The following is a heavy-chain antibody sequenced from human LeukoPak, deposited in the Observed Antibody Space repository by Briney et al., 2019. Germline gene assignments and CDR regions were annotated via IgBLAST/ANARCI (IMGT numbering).Heavy chain of an antibody. J-gene: IGHJ4*02. Sequence: SETLSLTCAVYGESFRDFFWTWVRQTPGKGLEWIGEINDSGTTNYNPSLKSRVTISIDMSKNQFFLRVTSVTAADTAVYYCSRRGRDRDWNPRTLDYRGQGTPVFVSS. D-gene: IGHD1-1*01. CDR3: SRRGRDRDWNPRTLDY. CDR2: INDSGTT. V-gene: IGHV4-34*01. CDR1: GESFRDFF.